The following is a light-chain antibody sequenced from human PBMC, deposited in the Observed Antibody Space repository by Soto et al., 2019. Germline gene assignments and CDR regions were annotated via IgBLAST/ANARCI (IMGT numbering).Light chain of an antibody. CDR2: AAS. J-gene: IGKJ2*01. CDR1: QSISTY. CDR3: EQSFTTPPT. V-gene: IGKV1-39*01. Sequence: DIQMPQSPSSLSASVGDRVTITCRTSQSISTYLNWYQQKPGRAPKLLIYAASSLQRGVPSRFSGSGSGTDFTLTISSLQPEDFATYYCEQSFTTPPTFGQGTNLEIK.